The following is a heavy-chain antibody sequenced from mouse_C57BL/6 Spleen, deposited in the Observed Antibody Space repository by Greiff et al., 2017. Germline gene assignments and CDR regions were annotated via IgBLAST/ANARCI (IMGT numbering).Heavy chain of an antibody. V-gene: IGHV1-74*01. D-gene: IGHD1-1*01. CDR2: IHPSDSDT. CDR1: GYTFTSYW. CDR3: AIITTVVAEGDY. J-gene: IGHJ2*01. Sequence: VPLQQSGAELVKPWSSVKVSCQASGYTFTSYWMHLVKPRPGQGLEWIGRIHPSDSDTNYNQKFKGKATLTVDKSSSTAYMQLSSRTSEDSAVYYCAIITTVVAEGDYWGQGTTLTVSS.